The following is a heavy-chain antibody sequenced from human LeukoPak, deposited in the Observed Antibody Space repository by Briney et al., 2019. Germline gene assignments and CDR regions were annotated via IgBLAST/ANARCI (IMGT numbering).Heavy chain of an antibody. J-gene: IGHJ5*02. CDR3: APDYENWFDP. CDR2: IYYSGST. V-gene: IGHV4-39*07. Sequence: SETLSLTCTVSGGSFSSSSYYWGWIRQPPGKGLGWIGSIYYSGSTYYNPSLKSRVTISVATSKNQFSLKLSSVTAADTAVYYCAPDYENWFDPWGQGTLVTVSS. CDR1: GGSFSSSSYY. D-gene: IGHD4-17*01.